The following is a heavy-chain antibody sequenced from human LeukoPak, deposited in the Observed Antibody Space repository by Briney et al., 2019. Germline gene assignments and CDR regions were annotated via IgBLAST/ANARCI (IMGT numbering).Heavy chain of an antibody. D-gene: IGHD2-2*02. J-gene: IGHJ4*02. CDR2: IIPIFGTA. Sequence: ASVKVSCKASGGTFSSYAISWVRQAPGQGLEWMGGIIPIFGTANYAQKFQGRVTITTDESTSTAYMELSSLRSEDTAVYYCASPGYCSSTSCYTVFDYWGQGTLVTVSS. V-gene: IGHV1-69*05. CDR1: GGTFSSYA. CDR3: ASPGYCSSTSCYTVFDY.